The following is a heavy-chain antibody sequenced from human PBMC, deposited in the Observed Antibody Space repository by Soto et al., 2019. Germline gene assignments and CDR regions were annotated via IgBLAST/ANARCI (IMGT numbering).Heavy chain of an antibody. V-gene: IGHV3-7*04. CDR2: IKQDETEK. Sequence: EVQLVESGGGLVRPGGSLSLSCAASGSPFSSIRRSWIRQPPGKGLEWVANIKQDETEKYYVASVKGRFTISRENAKNSLYLQMNSRRAEDTAVYYCARLVSAAANDYWGQGTLVTVSS. J-gene: IGHJ4*02. CDR1: GSPFSSIR. D-gene: IGHD1-26*01. CDR3: ARLVSAAANDY.